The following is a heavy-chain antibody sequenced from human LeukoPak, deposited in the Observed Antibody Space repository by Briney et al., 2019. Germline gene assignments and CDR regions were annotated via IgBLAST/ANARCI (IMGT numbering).Heavy chain of an antibody. J-gene: IGHJ4*02. CDR3: ARNLGYSSSWYVR. D-gene: IGHD6-13*01. CDR1: GGSISSYY. V-gene: IGHV4-4*08. Sequence: NASETLSLTCTVSGGSISSYYWSWIRQPPGKGLEWIGRIYTSGSTNYNPSLKSRVTISVDTSKNQFSLKLSSVTAADTAVYYCARNLGYSSSWYVRWGQGTLVTVSS. CDR2: IYTSGST.